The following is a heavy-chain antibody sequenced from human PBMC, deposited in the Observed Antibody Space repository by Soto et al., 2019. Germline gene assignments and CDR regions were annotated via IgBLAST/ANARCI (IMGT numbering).Heavy chain of an antibody. CDR3: AKLIIGYCSGGSCTLKASLYYGMDV. V-gene: IGHV3-23*01. D-gene: IGHD2-15*01. Sequence: EVQLLESGGGLVQPGGSLRLSCAASGFTFSSYAMSWVRQAPGKGLEWVSAISGSGGSTYYADSVKGRFAISRDNSNNTLSLQINGLRAEETAVYYCAKLIIGYCSGGSCTLKASLYYGMDVWGQGTTVTVSS. CDR1: GFTFSSYA. CDR2: ISGSGGST. J-gene: IGHJ6*02.